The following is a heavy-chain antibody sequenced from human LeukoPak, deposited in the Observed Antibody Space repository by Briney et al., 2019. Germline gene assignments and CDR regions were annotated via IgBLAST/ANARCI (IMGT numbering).Heavy chain of an antibody. Sequence: GGSLRLSCAASGFTFSSYSMNWVRQAPGKGLEWVSSISSSSSYIYYADSVKGRFTISRDNAKNSLYLQMNSLRAEDTAVYYCASRNPDTAMGGDAFDIWGRGTMVTVSS. CDR3: ASRNPDTAMGGDAFDI. CDR1: GFTFSSYS. V-gene: IGHV3-21*01. J-gene: IGHJ3*02. D-gene: IGHD5-18*01. CDR2: ISSSSSYI.